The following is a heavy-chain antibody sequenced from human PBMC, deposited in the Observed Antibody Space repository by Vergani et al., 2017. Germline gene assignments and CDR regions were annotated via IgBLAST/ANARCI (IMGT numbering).Heavy chain of an antibody. Sequence: EVQLLESGGGLVQPGGSLRLSCGASGFTFSSYAMTWVRQAPGKGLEWVSAISGSGGNTFYTDSVKGRFTISRDNSKDTLYLQMNSLRVEDTAIYYCARYLRDSTDGLPDSWGPGTLVIVSS. CDR1: GFTFSSYA. CDR3: ARYLRDSTDGLPDS. D-gene: IGHD2-21*02. J-gene: IGHJ4*02. CDR2: ISGSGGNT. V-gene: IGHV3-23*01.